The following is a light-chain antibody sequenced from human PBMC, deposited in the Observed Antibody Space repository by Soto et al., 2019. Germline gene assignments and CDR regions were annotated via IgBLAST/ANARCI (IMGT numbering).Light chain of an antibody. Sequence: EIVMTQSPATLSVSPGDRATLSCRASQSVGYDLAWYQQKPGQAPRLLIYDASTRATGIPARFSGSGSGTEFTLTISSLLSEDFAVYSCQQYDDWLRLTFGGGTKVEIK. CDR3: QQYDDWLRLT. CDR2: DAS. CDR1: QSVGYD. J-gene: IGKJ4*01. V-gene: IGKV3D-15*01.